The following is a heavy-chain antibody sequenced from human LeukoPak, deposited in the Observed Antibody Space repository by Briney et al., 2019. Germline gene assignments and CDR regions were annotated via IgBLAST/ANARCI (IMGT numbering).Heavy chain of an antibody. CDR2: ISYDGGEQ. J-gene: IGHJ1*01. CDR3: AKPRTFYDILTVSFQN. D-gene: IGHD3-9*01. CDR1: GFTFSNFG. Sequence: GGSLRLSCAASGFTFSNFGMHWVRQAPGKGLEWVAVISYDGGEQHYGDSVKGRSSISRDDSRSTVYLQMNRLTAEDTALYYCAKPRTFYDILTVSFQNWGQGTWVTVSA. V-gene: IGHV3-30*18.